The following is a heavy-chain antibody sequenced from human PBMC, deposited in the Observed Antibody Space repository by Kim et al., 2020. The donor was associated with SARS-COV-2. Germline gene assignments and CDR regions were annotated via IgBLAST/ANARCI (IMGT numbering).Heavy chain of an antibody. J-gene: IGHJ4*02. CDR3: AKVATGSGNFDY. CDR2: ISYDGSNK. CDR1: GFTFSSYG. Sequence: GGCLRLSCAASGFTFSSYGMHWVRQAPGKGLEWVAVISYDGSNKYYADSVKGRFTISRDNSKNTLYLQMNSLRAEDAAVYYCAKVATGSGNFDYWGQGTLVTVSS. V-gene: IGHV3-30*18. D-gene: IGHD5-12*01.